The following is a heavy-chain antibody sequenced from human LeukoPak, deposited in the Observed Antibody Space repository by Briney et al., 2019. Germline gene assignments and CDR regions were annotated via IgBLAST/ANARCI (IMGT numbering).Heavy chain of an antibody. Sequence: PGGSLRLSCAASGFTFSSYEMNWVRQAPGKGLEWVSYISSSGSTICYADSVKGRFTISRDNAKNSLYLQMNSLRAEDTAVYYCASRAAAHWYFDLWGRGTLVTVSS. D-gene: IGHD6-13*01. J-gene: IGHJ2*01. CDR3: ASRAAAHWYFDL. V-gene: IGHV3-48*03. CDR2: ISSSGSTI. CDR1: GFTFSSYE.